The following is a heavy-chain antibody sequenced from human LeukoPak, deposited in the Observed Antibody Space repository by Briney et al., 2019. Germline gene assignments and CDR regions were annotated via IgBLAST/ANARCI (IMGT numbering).Heavy chain of an antibody. CDR1: GFTFSSYA. Sequence: SGGSLRLSCAASGFTFSSYAMHWVRQAPGKGLEWVAVISYDGSNKYYADSVKGRFTISRDNSKNTLYLQMNSLRAEDTAVYYCARDRRGDDPLFDYWGQGTLVTVSS. V-gene: IGHV3-30-3*01. D-gene: IGHD4-17*01. J-gene: IGHJ4*02. CDR2: ISYDGSNK. CDR3: ARDRRGDDPLFDY.